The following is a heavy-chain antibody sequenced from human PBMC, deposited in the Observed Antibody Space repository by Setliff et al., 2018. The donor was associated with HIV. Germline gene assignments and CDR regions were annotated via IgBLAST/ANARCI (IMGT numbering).Heavy chain of an antibody. CDR1: GYTFTSYG. D-gene: IGHD2-21*01. CDR3: ATAGVLADPLFPLYVHDFYDH. CDR2: ISTYNGNT. J-gene: IGHJ5*02. Sequence: GASVKVSCKASGYTFTSYGITWVRQAPGQGLEWMGWISTYNGNTHYAQKLQGRVTMTTDTSTSTAYMELRSLRSDDTAVYYCATAGVLADPLFPLYVHDFYDHWGQGTLVTVSS. V-gene: IGHV1-18*01.